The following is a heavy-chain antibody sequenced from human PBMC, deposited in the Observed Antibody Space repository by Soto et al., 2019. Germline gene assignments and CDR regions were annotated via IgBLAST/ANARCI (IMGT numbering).Heavy chain of an antibody. J-gene: IGHJ4*02. CDR3: ARAGGYSYGRIDY. D-gene: IGHD5-18*01. Sequence: SETLSLTCTVSGGSISSGDYYWSWIRQPPGKGLEWIGYIYYSGSTYYNPSLKSRVTISVDTSKNQFSLKLSSVTAADTAVYYCARAGGYSYGRIDYWGQGTLVTVSS. CDR2: IYYSGST. V-gene: IGHV4-30-4*01. CDR1: GGSISSGDYY.